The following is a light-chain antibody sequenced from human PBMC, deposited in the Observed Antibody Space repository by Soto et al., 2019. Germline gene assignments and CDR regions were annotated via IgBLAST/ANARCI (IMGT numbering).Light chain of an antibody. CDR1: QSVRSN. CDR2: GAS. V-gene: IGKV3-15*01. J-gene: IGKJ5*01. Sequence: EIVLTQSPVTLSLSPGERVTLPCRASQSVRSNLAWYQQKPGQSPRLLIYGASTRATGIPARFSGSGSGSEFTLTIDTLQSEDFAVYYCQQYHNWLPITFGQGTRLEIK. CDR3: QQYHNWLPIT.